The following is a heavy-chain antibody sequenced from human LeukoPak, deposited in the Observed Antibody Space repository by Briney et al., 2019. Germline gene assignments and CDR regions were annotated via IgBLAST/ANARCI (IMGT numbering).Heavy chain of an antibody. CDR1: GFTFSSYS. Sequence: GGSLRLSCAASGFTFSSYSMNWVRQAPGKGLEWVSSISSSSSYIYYADSVKGRFTISRDNAKNSLYLQMNSLRAEDTAVYYCARASRIQLWVDYWGQGTLVTVSS. V-gene: IGHV3-21*04. D-gene: IGHD5-18*01. CDR2: ISSSSSYI. J-gene: IGHJ4*02. CDR3: ARASRIQLWVDY.